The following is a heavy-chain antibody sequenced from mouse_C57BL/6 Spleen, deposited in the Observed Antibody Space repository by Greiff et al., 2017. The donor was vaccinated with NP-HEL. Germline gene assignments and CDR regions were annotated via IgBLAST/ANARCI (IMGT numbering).Heavy chain of an antibody. J-gene: IGHJ2*01. CDR1: GYTFTSYW. Sequence: VQLQQSGAELVKPGASVKMSCKASGYTFTSYWITWVKQRPGQGLEWIGDIYPGSGSTNYNEKFKSKATLTVDTSSSTAYMQLSSLTSEDSAVYYCARDYYGSSLFDYWGQDTTLTVSS. CDR3: ARDYYGSSLFDY. D-gene: IGHD1-1*01. CDR2: IYPGSGST. V-gene: IGHV1-55*01.